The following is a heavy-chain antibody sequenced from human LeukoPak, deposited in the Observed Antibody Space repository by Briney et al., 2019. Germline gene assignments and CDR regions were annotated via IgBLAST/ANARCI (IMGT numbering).Heavy chain of an antibody. D-gene: IGHD1-1*01. Sequence: GGSLRLSCAASGFTFSNYAMSWVRQAPARGLEWVSSLRGDGETFYADSVKGRFTLSRDDSRNTVYLHLNNLRVEDTAVYYCAKASWVPNADAVWWGQGTLVTVSS. CDR3: AKASWVPNADAVW. CDR2: LRGDGET. J-gene: IGHJ4*02. V-gene: IGHV3-23*01. CDR1: GFTFSNYA.